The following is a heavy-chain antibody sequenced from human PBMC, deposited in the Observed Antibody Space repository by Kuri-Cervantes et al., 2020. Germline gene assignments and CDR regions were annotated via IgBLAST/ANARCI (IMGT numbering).Heavy chain of an antibody. D-gene: IGHD4-17*01. CDR3: ARDYFGDYYFDY. CDR2: ISGSGGST. Sequence: GESLKISCAASGFTFDSYAMSWVRQAPGKGLEWVSGISGSGGSTYYADSVKGRFTISRDNSKNTLYLQMNSLRAEDTAVYYCARDYFGDYYFDYWGQGTLVTVSS. V-gene: IGHV3-23*01. CDR1: GFTFDSYA. J-gene: IGHJ4*02.